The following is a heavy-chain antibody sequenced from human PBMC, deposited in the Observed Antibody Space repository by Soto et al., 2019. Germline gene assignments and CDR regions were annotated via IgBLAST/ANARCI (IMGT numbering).Heavy chain of an antibody. CDR2: IYHSGST. CDR1: GGSISSGGYS. Sequence: QLQLQESGSGLVKPSQTLSLTCAVSGGSISSGGYSWSWIRQPPGKGLEWIGYIYHSGSTYYNPSLKSRVTISEDRSKNQFSPKLSSVTAADTAVYYCARGRASTRGGFDPWGQGTLVTVSS. CDR3: ARGRASTRGGFDP. V-gene: IGHV4-30-2*01. J-gene: IGHJ5*02. D-gene: IGHD2-2*01.